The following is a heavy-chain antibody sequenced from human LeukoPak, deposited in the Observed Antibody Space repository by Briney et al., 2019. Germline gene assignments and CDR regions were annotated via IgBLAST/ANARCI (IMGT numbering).Heavy chain of an antibody. J-gene: IGHJ4*02. CDR3: TRGKSLQAAAGTDSFDY. Sequence: GGPLRLSCASSGFTFSSYWMHWVRQAPGKGLVWVSRSTNDESKTYYAESVKGRFTISRDNAKNTLYLQMNSLRAEDTAVYYCTRGKSLQAAAGTDSFDYWGQGTLVTVSS. CDR1: GFTFSSYW. CDR2: STNDESKT. D-gene: IGHD6-13*01. V-gene: IGHV3-74*01.